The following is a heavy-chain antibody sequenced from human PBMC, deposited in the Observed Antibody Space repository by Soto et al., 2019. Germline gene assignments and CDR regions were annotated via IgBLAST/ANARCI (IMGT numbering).Heavy chain of an antibody. CDR2: ISSSGNSM. J-gene: IGHJ4*02. D-gene: IGHD6-13*01. V-gene: IGHV3-11*01. CDR1: GFTFSDHY. CDR3: ARRAASGRHFDH. Sequence: QVQLVESGGGLVMPGESLRLSCAASGFTFSDHYMSWIRQAPGKGLEWVSYISSSGNSMYYADSVKGRFTVSRDNAENSLYLQINSLRAEDTAVYYCARRAASGRHFDHWSQGTLVSVSS.